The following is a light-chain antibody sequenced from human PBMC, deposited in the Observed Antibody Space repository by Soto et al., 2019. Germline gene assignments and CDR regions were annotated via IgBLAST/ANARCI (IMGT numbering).Light chain of an antibody. J-gene: IGLJ3*02. CDR2: EVT. V-gene: IGLV2-14*01. CDR3: SSYTSSSTQV. Sequence: QSALTQPASVSGSPGQSITISRTGTSSDVGGYKYVSWYQQHPGKAPKLMIYEVTNRPSGVSNRFSGSKSGNTASLTISGLQAEDEADYYCSSYTSSSTQVFGGGTKLTVL. CDR1: SSDVGGYKY.